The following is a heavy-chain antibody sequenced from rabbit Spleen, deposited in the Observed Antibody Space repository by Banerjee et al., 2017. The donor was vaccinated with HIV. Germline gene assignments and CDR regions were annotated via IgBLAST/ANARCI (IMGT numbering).Heavy chain of an antibody. CDR2: IGAGSGTT. D-gene: IGHD6-1*01. V-gene: IGHV1S40*01. CDR3: ASAYSDVYFNL. CDR1: GFSFSSGYY. Sequence: QQLVESGGGLVKPGASLTLTCKASGFSFSSGYYMSWVRQAPGKGLEWTGCIGAGSGTTYYASWAKGRFTISKTSSTTVTLQMTSLTAADTATYFCASAYSDVYFNLWGPGTLVTVS. J-gene: IGHJ4*01.